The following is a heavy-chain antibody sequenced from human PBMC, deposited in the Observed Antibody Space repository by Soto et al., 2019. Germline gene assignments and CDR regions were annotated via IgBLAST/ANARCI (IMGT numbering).Heavy chain of an antibody. J-gene: IGHJ4*02. CDR2: LYWDHDK. Sequence: QITLKESGPTLVKPTQTLTLTCTFSGFSLSTTRVGVGWIRQPPGEALEWLALLYWDHDKLSSPSLKRRLTITQDTSKNQVVLTLTDMDPVDTAPYYCAHSKTSGMRYYFDYWGQGTLVTVSS. CDR1: GFSLSTTRVG. V-gene: IGHV2-5*02. CDR3: AHSKTSGMRYYFDY.